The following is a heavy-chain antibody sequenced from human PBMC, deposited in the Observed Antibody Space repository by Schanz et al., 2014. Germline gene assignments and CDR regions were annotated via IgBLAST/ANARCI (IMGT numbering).Heavy chain of an antibody. CDR3: AKSLESCPGGRCSRGYFDY. J-gene: IGHJ4*02. Sequence: QVQLVESGGGVVQPGRSLRLSCAASGFAFSSFAMTWVRQAPGRGLEWVSFVHPGGSTYYPDSVKGRFTISRDSSKNTLYLQMNSLRPEDTAIYYCAKSLESCPGGRCSRGYFDYWGQGILVTVSS. V-gene: IGHV3-NL1*01. D-gene: IGHD2-8*02. CDR1: GFAFSSFA. CDR2: VHPGGST.